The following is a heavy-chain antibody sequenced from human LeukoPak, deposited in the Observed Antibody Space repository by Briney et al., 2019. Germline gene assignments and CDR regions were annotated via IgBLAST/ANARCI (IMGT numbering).Heavy chain of an antibody. CDR3: ARMVRGYCSSTSCSNWFDP. J-gene: IGHJ5*02. CDR2: IYYSGST. D-gene: IGHD2-2*03. Sequence: ASETLSLTCTVSGGSISSYYWSWIRQPPGKGLEWIGYIYYSGSTNYNPSLKSRVTISVDTSKNQFSLKLSSVTAADTAVYYCARMVRGYCSSTSCSNWFDPWGQGTLVTVSS. V-gene: IGHV4-59*01. CDR1: GGSISSYY.